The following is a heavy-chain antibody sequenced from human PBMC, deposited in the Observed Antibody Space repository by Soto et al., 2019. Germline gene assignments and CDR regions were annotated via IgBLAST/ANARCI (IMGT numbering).Heavy chain of an antibody. CDR3: AHSLIPNWGSRGAFDY. J-gene: IGHJ4*02. CDR2: IYWDDDK. CDR1: GFSLSTSGVG. Sequence: QITLKESGPTLVKPTQTLTLTCTFSGFSLSTSGVGVGWIRQPPGKALAWLALIYWDDDKRYSPSLKSRLTITTDPSKNQVVLTMTNMDPVDTATYYCAHSLIPNWGSRGAFDYWGQGTLVTVSS. D-gene: IGHD7-27*01. V-gene: IGHV2-5*02.